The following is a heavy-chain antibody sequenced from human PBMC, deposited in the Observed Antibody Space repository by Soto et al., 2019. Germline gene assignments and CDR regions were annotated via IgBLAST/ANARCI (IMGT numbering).Heavy chain of an antibody. Sequence: TSETLSLTCAVYGESFSGYYWSWIRQPPGKGLEWIGYIYYSGSTNYNPSLKSRVTISVDTSKNQFSLKLSSVTAADTAVYYCARGYYDSSGYYAPVHYYGMDVWGQGTTVTVSS. CDR2: IYYSGST. CDR1: GESFSGYY. D-gene: IGHD3-22*01. J-gene: IGHJ6*02. V-gene: IGHV4-59*01. CDR3: ARGYYDSSGYYAPVHYYGMDV.